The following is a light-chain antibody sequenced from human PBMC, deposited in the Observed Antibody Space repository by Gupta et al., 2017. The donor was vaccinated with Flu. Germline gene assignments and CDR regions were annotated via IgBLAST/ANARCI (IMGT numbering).Light chain of an antibody. J-gene: IGLJ2*01. CDR1: SSNIGADYD. V-gene: IGLV1-40*01. Sequence: QSVLTQPPSVSGAPGQRVTISCTGSSSNIGADYDVHWYQQFPGTAPRLLIYGTNNRPSGVPDRFSGSKSATSASLDITGLQPEDEADYFCQSYDGSLSGSVVFGGGTKLTVL. CDR2: GTN. CDR3: QSYDGSLSGSVV.